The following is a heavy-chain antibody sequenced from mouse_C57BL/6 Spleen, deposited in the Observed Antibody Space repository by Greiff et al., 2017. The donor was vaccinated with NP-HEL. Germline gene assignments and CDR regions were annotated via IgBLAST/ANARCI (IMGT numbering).Heavy chain of an antibody. J-gene: IGHJ4*01. CDR2: IDPSDSYT. V-gene: IGHV1-69*01. CDR3: ARTLGRGYAMDC. CDR1: GYTFTSYW. Sequence: VQLQQPGAELVMPGASVKLSCKASGYTFTSYWMHWVKQRPGQGLEWIGEIDPSDSYTNYNQKFKGKSTLTVDKSASTAYMQLSSLTSEDSAVYYCARTLGRGYAMDCWGQGTSVRLL.